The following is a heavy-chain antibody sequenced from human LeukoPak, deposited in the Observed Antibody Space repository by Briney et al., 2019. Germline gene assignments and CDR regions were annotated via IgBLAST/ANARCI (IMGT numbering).Heavy chain of an antibody. CDR2: IIPIFGTA. D-gene: IGHD3-22*01. CDR1: GGTFSSYA. Sequence: SVKVSCKASGGTFSSYAISWVRQAPGQGLEWMGGIIPIFGTANYAQKFQGRVTMTRDTSTSTVYMELSSLRSEDTAVYYCARDYAYDSSGSPGYWGQGTLVTVSS. CDR3: ARDYAYDSSGSPGY. V-gene: IGHV1-69*05. J-gene: IGHJ4*02.